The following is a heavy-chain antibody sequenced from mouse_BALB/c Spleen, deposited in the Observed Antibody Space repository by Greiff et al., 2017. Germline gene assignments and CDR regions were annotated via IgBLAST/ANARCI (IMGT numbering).Heavy chain of an antibody. CDR1: GFTFSSYA. CDR2: ISSGGST. Sequence: EVQRVESGGGLVKPGGSLKLSCAASGFTFSSYAMSWVRQTPEKRLEWVASISSGGSTYYPDSVKGRFSISRDNARNILYLQMSSLRSEDTAMYYCAREGDVLDYWGQGTTLTVSS. J-gene: IGHJ2*01. D-gene: IGHD3-3*01. V-gene: IGHV5-6-5*01. CDR3: AREGDVLDY.